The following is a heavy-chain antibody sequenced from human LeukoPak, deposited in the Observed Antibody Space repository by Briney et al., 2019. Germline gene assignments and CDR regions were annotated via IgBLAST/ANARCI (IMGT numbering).Heavy chain of an antibody. CDR1: GGSISSYY. Sequence: SETLSLTCTVSGGSISSYYWSWIRQPPGKGLEWIGYIYYSGSTNYNPSLKSRVTISVDTSKNQFSLKLSSVTAADTAVYYCAREVQLWTHLDYWGQGTLVTVSS. CDR2: IYYSGST. J-gene: IGHJ4*02. D-gene: IGHD5-18*01. V-gene: IGHV4-59*12. CDR3: AREVQLWTHLDY.